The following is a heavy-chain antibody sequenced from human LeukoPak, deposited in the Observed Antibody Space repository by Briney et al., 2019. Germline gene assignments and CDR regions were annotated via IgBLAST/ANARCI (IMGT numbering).Heavy chain of an antibody. V-gene: IGHV4-4*07. D-gene: IGHD4-17*01. CDR2: IFASGST. Sequence: SSETLSLTCSVSGGSINNYYWSWIRQPAGKGLEWIGRIFASGSTNYNPSLKSRVTISVDTSKNQFSLKLSSVTAADTAVYYCARGDYLGWFDPWGQGTLVTVSS. CDR1: GGSINNYY. CDR3: ARGDYLGWFDP. J-gene: IGHJ5*02.